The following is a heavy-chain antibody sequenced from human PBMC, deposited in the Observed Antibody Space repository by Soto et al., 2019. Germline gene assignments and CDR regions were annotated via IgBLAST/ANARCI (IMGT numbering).Heavy chain of an antibody. Sequence: EVQLVESGGGLVKPGGSLRLSCAASEFTFNTYSMNWVRQAPGKGLEWVSSISGRGTYIYYADSAKGRFTISRDNDKNSLYLQMNSLRAEDTAVYYCARSGSSHASWFDPWGQGTLVTVS. D-gene: IGHD6-13*01. CDR2: ISGRGTYI. CDR3: ARSGSSHASWFDP. CDR1: EFTFNTYS. J-gene: IGHJ5*02. V-gene: IGHV3-21*06.